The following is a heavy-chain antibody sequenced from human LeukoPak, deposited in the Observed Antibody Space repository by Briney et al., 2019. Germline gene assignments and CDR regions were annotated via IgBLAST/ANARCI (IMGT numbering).Heavy chain of an antibody. CDR3: ARHSPHCSSTSCQIDY. CDR1: GYSFTNYW. V-gene: IGHV5-51*01. Sequence: SGESLKISCKGSGYSFTNYWIGWVRQMPGKGLEWMGIIYPGDSDTRYSPSFQGQVTISADKSISTAYLQWSSLKASDTAMYYCARHSPHCSSTSCQIDYWGQGTLVTVSS. CDR2: IYPGDSDT. J-gene: IGHJ4*02. D-gene: IGHD2-2*01.